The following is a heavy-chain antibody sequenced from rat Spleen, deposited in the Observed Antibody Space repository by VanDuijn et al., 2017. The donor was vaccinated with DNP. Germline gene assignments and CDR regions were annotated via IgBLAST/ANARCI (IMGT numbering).Heavy chain of an antibody. CDR3: ARGLNYGGYIYSWYFDF. V-gene: IGHV3-1*01. Sequence: EVQLQESGPGLVKPSQSLSLTCSVTGYSITSNYWAWIRKFPGDKMEWIGYINYSGATAYNPSLKSRISLTRDTSKNQFFLQLNSVTTEDTATYYCARGLNYGGYIYSWYFDFWGPGTMVAVSS. D-gene: IGHD1-11*01. CDR1: GYSITSNY. J-gene: IGHJ1*01. CDR2: INYSGAT.